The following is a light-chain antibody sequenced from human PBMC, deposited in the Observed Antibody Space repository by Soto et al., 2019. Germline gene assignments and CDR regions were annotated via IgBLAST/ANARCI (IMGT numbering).Light chain of an antibody. CDR1: QSVSSSY. CDR2: DAS. J-gene: IGKJ1*01. Sequence: ESVLTQSPATLSLSPGERAPLSSRALQSVSSSYLAWYQQNPGLAPRLLIYDASSRATGIPDRLSGSGSGTDFTLTISRLEPEDFAVYYCQQYGSSPRTFGQGTKVEIK. V-gene: IGKV3D-20*01. CDR3: QQYGSSPRT.